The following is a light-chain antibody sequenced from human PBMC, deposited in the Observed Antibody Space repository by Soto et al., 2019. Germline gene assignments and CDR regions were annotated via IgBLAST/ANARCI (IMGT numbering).Light chain of an antibody. Sequence: VLTQPPSLSGAPGQRVTISCTGSSSNIGAGFDVHWYQQVPGTAPRLLINANTNRPSGVPDRFSGSKSGTSASLAITGLQPEDEADYFCQSYDSRLSEYVFGSGTKVTVL. CDR2: ANT. CDR3: QSYDSRLSEYV. CDR1: SSNIGAGFD. V-gene: IGLV1-40*01. J-gene: IGLJ1*01.